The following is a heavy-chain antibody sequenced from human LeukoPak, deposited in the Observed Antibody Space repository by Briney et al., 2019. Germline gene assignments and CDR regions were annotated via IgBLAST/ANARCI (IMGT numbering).Heavy chain of an antibody. V-gene: IGHV3-23*01. D-gene: IGHD2-2*01. J-gene: IGHJ4*02. CDR1: GFIFSSSA. Sequence: GGSLRLSCAASGFIFSSSAMSWVRQAPGKGLEWVSSISGGGGSTYYADSVKGRFSISRDRSKNTLYLQMNSLRAEDTAVYYCAKDGRSTSPGYWGQGTLVTVST. CDR2: ISGGGGST. CDR3: AKDGRSTSPGY.